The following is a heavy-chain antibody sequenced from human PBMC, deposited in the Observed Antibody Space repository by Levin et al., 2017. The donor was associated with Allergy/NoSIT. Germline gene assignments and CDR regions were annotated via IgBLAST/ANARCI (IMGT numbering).Heavy chain of an antibody. CDR2: IYSGGAS. V-gene: IGHV3-66*02. Sequence: PGGSLRLSCTVSGFTVSRNYMTWVRQAPGKGLEWVSFIYSGGASYYADSVKGRFTISRDSSKNTLDLQMNSLRVEDTAVYYCARKTDSIMALPGDVWGKGTPVTVSS. CDR1: GFTVSRNY. CDR3: ARKTDSIMALPGDV. J-gene: IGHJ6*04. D-gene: IGHD3-16*01.